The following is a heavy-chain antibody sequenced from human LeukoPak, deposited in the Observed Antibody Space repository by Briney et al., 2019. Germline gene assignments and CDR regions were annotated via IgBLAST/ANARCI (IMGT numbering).Heavy chain of an antibody. J-gene: IGHJ4*02. Sequence: GGSLRLSCAASGFTFSSYAMSWVRQAPGKGLEWVSAISGSGGSTYYADSVKGRFTISRDNSKNTLYLQTNSLRAEDTAVYYCAKDRWGYDYEGYWGQGTLVTVSS. CDR3: AKDRWGYDYEGY. CDR1: GFTFSSYA. CDR2: ISGSGGST. D-gene: IGHD5-12*01. V-gene: IGHV3-23*01.